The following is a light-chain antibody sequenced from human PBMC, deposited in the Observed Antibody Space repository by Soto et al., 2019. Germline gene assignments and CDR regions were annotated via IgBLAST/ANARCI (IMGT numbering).Light chain of an antibody. Sequence: EIVLTQSPGTLSLSPGERATLSCRASQSVSNNYLAWYQQKPGQAPRLLIYGASNRATGIPDRFSGSGSGTDFTLTISSLQSEDFAIYYCQHFNIWPYTFGQGTKVDNK. CDR3: QHFNIWPYT. CDR1: QSVSNNY. CDR2: GAS. J-gene: IGKJ2*01. V-gene: IGKV3-20*01.